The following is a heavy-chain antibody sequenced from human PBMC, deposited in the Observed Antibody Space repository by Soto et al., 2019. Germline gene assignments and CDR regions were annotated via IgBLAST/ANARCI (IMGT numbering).Heavy chain of an antibody. J-gene: IGHJ6*02. Sequence: PGGSLRLSCAASGFTFSSYGMHWVRQAPGKGLEWVAVISYDGSNKYYADSVKGRFTISRDNSKNTLYLQMNSLRAEDTAVYYCAKDLSGGLENYGTDVWGQGTTVTVSS. D-gene: IGHD2-15*01. V-gene: IGHV3-30*18. CDR2: ISYDGSNK. CDR3: AKDLSGGLENYGTDV. CDR1: GFTFSSYG.